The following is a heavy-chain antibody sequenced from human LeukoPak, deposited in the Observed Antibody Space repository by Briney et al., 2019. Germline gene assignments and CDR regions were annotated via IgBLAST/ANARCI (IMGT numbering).Heavy chain of an antibody. Sequence: GGSLRLSCAASGFTVSTYRMSWVRQAPGKGLQWVSAINPTDDTTYYADSVKGRFTISRDDSKNTLYLQMNSLRAEDTAVYYCARRVPYTVATDYWGQGTLVTVSS. D-gene: IGHD4-17*01. V-gene: IGHV3-23*01. J-gene: IGHJ4*02. CDR1: GFTVSTYR. CDR3: ARRVPYTVATDY. CDR2: INPTDDTT.